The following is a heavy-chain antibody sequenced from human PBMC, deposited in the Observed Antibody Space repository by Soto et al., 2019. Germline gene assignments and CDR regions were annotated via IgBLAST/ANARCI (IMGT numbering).Heavy chain of an antibody. D-gene: IGHD3-3*02. CDR3: ARLASRAPLAGDAFDI. Sequence: ASVKVSCKASGYTFTGYYMHWVRQAPGQGLEWMGWINPNSGGTNYAQKFQGWVTMTRDTSISTAYMELSRLRSDDTAVYYCARLASRAPLAGDAFDIWGQGTMVT. CDR1: GYTFTGYY. CDR2: INPNSGGT. J-gene: IGHJ3*02. V-gene: IGHV1-2*04.